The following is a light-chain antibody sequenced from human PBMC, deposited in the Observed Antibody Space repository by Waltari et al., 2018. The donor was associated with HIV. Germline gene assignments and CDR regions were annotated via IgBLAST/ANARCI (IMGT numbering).Light chain of an antibody. CDR2: GVS. J-gene: IGKJ3*01. CDR1: QSISYNY. V-gene: IGKV3-20*01. Sequence: VLTQSPGIRSLSLGETAILSCSASQSISYNYLAWYQQKTGQAPRLLMYGVSTRATGIPDRFSGSGSGTDFTLTISGLEPEDFAVYYCQQYASSSFTFGPGTKVEIK. CDR3: QQYASSSFT.